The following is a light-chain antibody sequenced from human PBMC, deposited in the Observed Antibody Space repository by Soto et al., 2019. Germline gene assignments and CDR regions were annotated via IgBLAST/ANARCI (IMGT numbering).Light chain of an antibody. CDR3: QQYATSPRT. V-gene: IGKV3-20*01. CDR2: DAS. J-gene: IGKJ4*01. Sequence: EIVLTQSPATLSLSPGERATLSCMASQSVGTFLAWYQQKPGQAPRLLIYDASNRATGIPDRFTGSGSGTDFYLTIDRLEPEDAAMYYCQQYATSPRTFGGGTKVDIK. CDR1: QSVGTF.